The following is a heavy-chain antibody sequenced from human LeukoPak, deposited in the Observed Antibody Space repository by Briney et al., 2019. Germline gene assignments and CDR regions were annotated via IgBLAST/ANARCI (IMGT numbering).Heavy chain of an antibody. CDR1: GFSFSTYA. D-gene: IGHD3-22*01. V-gene: IGHV3-23*01. CDR2: ISGSGGSP. CDR3: AKAVYDSSGSFDF. Sequence: GGSLRLSCAASGFSFSTYAMTWVRRAPGKGLEWVSGISGSGGSPYYADSVKGRFTISRDTSKNTLYLQMNSLRAEDTAVYYCAKAVYDSSGSFDFWGQGTLVTVSS. J-gene: IGHJ4*02.